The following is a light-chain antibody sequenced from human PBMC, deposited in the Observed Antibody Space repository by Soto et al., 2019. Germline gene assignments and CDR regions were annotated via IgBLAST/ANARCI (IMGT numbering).Light chain of an antibody. V-gene: IGKV3-20*01. Sequence: EIVLTQSPATLSLSSGETATLSCRASQSVSGYIGWYQQKPGQAPRLLIYADSSRATGIPDRFSGSGSGTDFTLTISRLEPEDFAVYYCQQYGSSVTFGQGTKVDIK. J-gene: IGKJ1*01. CDR2: ADS. CDR3: QQYGSSVT. CDR1: QSVSGY.